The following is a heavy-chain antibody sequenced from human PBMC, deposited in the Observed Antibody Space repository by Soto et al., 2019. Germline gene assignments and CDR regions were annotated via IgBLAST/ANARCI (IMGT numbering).Heavy chain of an antibody. J-gene: IGHJ4*02. Sequence: PGGSLRLSCAASGFTFSSYWMSWVRQAPGKGLEWVANIKQDGSEKYYVDSVKGRFTISRDSAKNSLYLQMNSLRAEDTAVYYCAFGPSPRRGVRGVMTFDYWGQGTLVTSPQ. V-gene: IGHV3-7*03. CDR2: IKQDGSEK. CDR1: GFTFSSYW. D-gene: IGHD3-10*01. CDR3: AFGPSPRRGVRGVMTFDY.